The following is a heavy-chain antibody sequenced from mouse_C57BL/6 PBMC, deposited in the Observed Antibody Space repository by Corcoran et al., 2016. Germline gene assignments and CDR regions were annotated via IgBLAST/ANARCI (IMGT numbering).Heavy chain of an antibody. J-gene: IGHJ2*01. V-gene: IGHV1-81*01. Sequence: QVQLQQSGAELARPGASVKLSCKASGYTFTSYGISWVKQRTGQGLEWIGEIYPRSGNTYYNEKFKGKATLTADKSSSTAYMELRSLTSEDSAVYFCARWRESAQATPFDYWGQGTTLTVSS. CDR3: ARWRESAQATPFDY. CDR2: IYPRSGNT. D-gene: IGHD3-2*02. CDR1: GYTFTSYG.